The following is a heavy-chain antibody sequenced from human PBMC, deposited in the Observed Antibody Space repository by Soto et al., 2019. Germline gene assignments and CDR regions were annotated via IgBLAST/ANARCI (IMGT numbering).Heavy chain of an antibody. V-gene: IGHV3-23*01. D-gene: IGHD5-12*01. CDR1: GLIFSSYA. Sequence: EVQLLESGGGLVQPGGSLRLSCAASGLIFSSYAMSWVRQAPGKGLEWVSSISGSGGSTYYADSVKGRFTIARDNSKNTLYLQTNSLTAEDTAVYYCAKAWSQSAYDSVLFDYWGQGTLVTVSS. CDR2: ISGSGGST. CDR3: AKAWSQSAYDSVLFDY. J-gene: IGHJ4*02.